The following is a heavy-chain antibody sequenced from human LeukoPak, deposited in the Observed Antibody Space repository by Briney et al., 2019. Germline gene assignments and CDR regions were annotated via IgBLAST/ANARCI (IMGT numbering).Heavy chain of an antibody. CDR2: ITSTSSYV. CDR1: GFTFSTYN. D-gene: IGHD2/OR15-2a*01. Sequence: GGSLRLSCEASGFTFSTYNMNWVRQAPGKRLEWVSSITSTSSYVFYADSVKGRFTISRDNAKNSLYLQINSLRAEDTAVYYCARQEEFYAPFDPWGQGTLVTVSS. J-gene: IGHJ5*02. V-gene: IGHV3-21*01. CDR3: ARQEEFYAPFDP.